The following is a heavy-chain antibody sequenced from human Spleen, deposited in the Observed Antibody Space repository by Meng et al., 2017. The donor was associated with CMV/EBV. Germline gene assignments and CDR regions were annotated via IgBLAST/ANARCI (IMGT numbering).Heavy chain of an antibody. J-gene: IGHJ6*02. CDR2: ISSYSGHT. D-gene: IGHD3-10*01. CDR3: ARTYYYGSGSYSRPYGIDV. V-gene: IGHV1-18*01. CDR1: GYNFTSYG. Sequence: ASVKVSCKASGYNFTSYGISWVRQAPRQGLEWMGWISSYSGHTYYAQKLQGRVTMTTDTSTNTAYMELRSLRSDDTAVYYCARTYYYGSGSYSRPYGIDVWGQGTTVTVSS.